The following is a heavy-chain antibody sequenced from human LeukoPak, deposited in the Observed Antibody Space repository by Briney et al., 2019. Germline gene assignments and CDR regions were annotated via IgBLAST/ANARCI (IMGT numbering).Heavy chain of an antibody. V-gene: IGHV3-20*04. Sequence: PGGSLRLSCAASGFTFDDYGLSWVRHAPGKGLEWVSDVNWNGGGTGYADSVKGRFTVSRDNAKDTLYLQVNSLRVDDTALYYCARERIGGSLDYWGQGTLVTVSS. CDR1: GFTFDDYG. J-gene: IGHJ4*02. CDR3: ARERIGGSLDY. D-gene: IGHD1-26*01. CDR2: VNWNGGGT.